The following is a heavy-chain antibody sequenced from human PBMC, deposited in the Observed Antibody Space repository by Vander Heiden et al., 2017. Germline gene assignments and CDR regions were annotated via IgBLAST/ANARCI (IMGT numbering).Heavy chain of an antibody. CDR1: GLSFSTYG. J-gene: IGHJ4*02. D-gene: IGHD2-8*01. V-gene: IGHV3-30*18. CDR2: ISYDGNNK. Sequence: QVQLVESGGSVVQPGRSLRLSCAASGLSFSTYGMHWVRQAPGKGLEWVAVISYDGNNKYYADSVKGRFTISRDNSDSTLYLQMNSLGVEDTAVYYCAKVFNGYVQSSHYFDQWGQGTLVTVSS. CDR3: AKVFNGYVQSSHYFDQ.